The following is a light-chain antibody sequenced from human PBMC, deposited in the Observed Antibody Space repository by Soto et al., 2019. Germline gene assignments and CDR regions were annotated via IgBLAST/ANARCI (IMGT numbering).Light chain of an antibody. CDR2: AAS. CDR1: ESIRTW. Sequence: DIHITQSPSTLSGSLLGIVRSACLASESIRTWLAWYQHKPGKAPDLLIYAASSLQSGVPSRFSGGGSGTDFTLTISGLQPEDFASYYCQQNYSVPITFGQGTRLEI. CDR3: QQNYSVPIT. J-gene: IGKJ5*01. V-gene: IGKV1-39*01.